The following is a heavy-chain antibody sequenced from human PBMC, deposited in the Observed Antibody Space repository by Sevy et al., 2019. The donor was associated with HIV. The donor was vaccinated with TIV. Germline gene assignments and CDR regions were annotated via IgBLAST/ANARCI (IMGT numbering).Heavy chain of an antibody. CDR2: INHSGST. Sequence: SETLSLTCAVYGGSFSGYYWSWIRQPPGKGLEWIGEINHSGSTNYNPSLKSRVTISVDTSKNQFSLKLSSVTAADMAVYYCARDGRITIFGVVILKGMDVWGQGTTVTVSS. J-gene: IGHJ6*02. D-gene: IGHD3-3*01. CDR3: ARDGRITIFGVVILKGMDV. CDR1: GGSFSGYY. V-gene: IGHV4-34*01.